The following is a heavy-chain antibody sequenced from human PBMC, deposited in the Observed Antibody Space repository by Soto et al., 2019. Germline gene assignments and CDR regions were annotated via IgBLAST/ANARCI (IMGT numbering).Heavy chain of an antibody. J-gene: IGHJ4*02. CDR2: IVVGSGNT. CDR3: AAPPNRDAYNYGY. D-gene: IGHD5-12*01. Sequence: QMQLVQSGPEVRKPGTSVKVSCKASGLTFSSSAVQWVRQARGQRLEWIGWIVVGSGNTKYAQKFQERVTITRDMSTSTAYMELNSLRSEDTAVYYCAAPPNRDAYNYGYWGQGTLVTVSS. V-gene: IGHV1-58*01. CDR1: GLTFSSSA.